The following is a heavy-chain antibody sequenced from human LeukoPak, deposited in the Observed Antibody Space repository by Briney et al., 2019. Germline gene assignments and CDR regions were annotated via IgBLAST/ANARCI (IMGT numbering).Heavy chain of an antibody. D-gene: IGHD6-13*01. CDR2: LYSDRST. CDR3: ARDRIAAAHY. J-gene: IGHJ4*02. CDR1: EFTVSSNY. Sequence: TGGSLRLSCEVSEFTVSSNYMSWVRQAPGKGLEWVSVLYSDRSTYYVDSVRGRFIISRDNSKNTLYLQMNSLRAEDTAVYYCARDRIAAAHYWGQGTLVTVSS. V-gene: IGHV3-66*01.